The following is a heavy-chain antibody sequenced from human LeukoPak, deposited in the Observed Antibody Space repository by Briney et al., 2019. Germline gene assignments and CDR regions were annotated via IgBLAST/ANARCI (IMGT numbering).Heavy chain of an antibody. V-gene: IGHV3-30*18. Sequence: GGSLRLSCAASGFTFSSYGMHWVRQAPGKGLEWVAVISYDGSNKYYADSVKGRFTMSRDNSKNTVYLQMNSLRAEDTAVYYCAKDLYTFSTDILTGYLDSWGQGTLVTVSS. CDR3: AKDLYTFSTDILTGYLDS. D-gene: IGHD3-9*01. CDR2: ISYDGSNK. CDR1: GFTFSSYG. J-gene: IGHJ4*02.